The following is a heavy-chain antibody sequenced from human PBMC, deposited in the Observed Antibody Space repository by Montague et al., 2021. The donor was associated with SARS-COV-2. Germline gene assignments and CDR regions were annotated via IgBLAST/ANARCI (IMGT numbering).Heavy chain of an antibody. D-gene: IGHD3-10*01. CDR3: AHSNGGSGSYLYFDY. Sequence: ALVKPTQTLTLTCTFSGFSLSTSGVGVGWIRQPPGKALEWLALIYGDDDKRYSPSLKSRLTITKDTSKNQVVLTMTNMDPVDTATFYCAHSNGGSGSYLYFDYWGQGTLVTVSS. V-gene: IGHV2-5*02. CDR1: GFSLSTSGVG. J-gene: IGHJ4*02. CDR2: IYGDDDK.